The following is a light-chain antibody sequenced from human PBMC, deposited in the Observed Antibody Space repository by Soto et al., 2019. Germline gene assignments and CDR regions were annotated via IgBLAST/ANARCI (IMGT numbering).Light chain of an antibody. CDR1: SSDIGTYDY. V-gene: IGLV2-14*01. CDR3: SSYSSTSAYVV. J-gene: IGLJ2*01. CDR2: EVT. Sequence: QSALTQPASVSGSPGQSITISCTGTSSDIGTYDYVSWYQQYPGKAPKLMIYEVTNRPSGISNRFSGSKSGNTASLTISGLQAEDEADYYCSSYSSTSAYVVFGGETKLTVL.